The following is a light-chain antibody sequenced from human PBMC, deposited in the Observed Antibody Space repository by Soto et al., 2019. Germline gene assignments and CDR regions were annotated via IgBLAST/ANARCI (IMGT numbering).Light chain of an antibody. CDR1: QSISTW. V-gene: IGKV1-5*03. Sequence: DIQMTQSPSTLSTSVGDRVTITCRASQSISTWLAWYQQKPGKAPKLLIYQASSLESGVPSRFSGSGSGTEFTLTISSLQADDFETYYCQEYSRDPRRFGQGTKVDIK. CDR2: QAS. J-gene: IGKJ1*01. CDR3: QEYSRDPRR.